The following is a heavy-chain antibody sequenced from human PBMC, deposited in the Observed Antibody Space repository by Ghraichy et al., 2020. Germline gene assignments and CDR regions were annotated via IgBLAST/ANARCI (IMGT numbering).Heavy chain of an antibody. CDR1: GGSFSGYY. CDR3: ASQDLRPFDI. CDR2: INHSGST. J-gene: IGHJ3*02. V-gene: IGHV4-34*01. Sequence: SETLSLTCAVYGGSFSGYYWSWIRQPPGKGLEWIGEINHSGSTNYNPSLKSRVTISVDTSKNQFSLKLSSVTAADTAVYYCASQDLRPFDIWGQGTMVTVSS. D-gene: IGHD4-17*01.